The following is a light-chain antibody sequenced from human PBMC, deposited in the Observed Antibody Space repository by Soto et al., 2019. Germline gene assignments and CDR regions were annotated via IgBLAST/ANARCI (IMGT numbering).Light chain of an antibody. CDR1: QIVSSSY. Sequence: EIVLTQSPGTMSLSPGQRSTLSCRASQIVSSSYLAWYQQKPGQAPRLLIYGASSRATGIPDRFSGSGSGTDFTLTISRLEPEDFAVYYCQQYGSSPRTFGQGTTGDIK. CDR3: QQYGSSPRT. J-gene: IGKJ1*01. V-gene: IGKV3-20*01. CDR2: GAS.